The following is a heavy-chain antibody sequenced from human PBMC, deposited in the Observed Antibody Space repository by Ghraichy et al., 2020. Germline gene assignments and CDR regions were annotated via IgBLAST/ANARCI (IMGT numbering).Heavy chain of an antibody. Sequence: GGSLRLSCAASGFTFSSYAMSWVRQAPGKGLEWVSAISGSGGSTYYADSVKGRFTISRDNSKNTLYLQMNSLRAEDTAVYYCAKDYSYGGNSWGLDAFDIWGQGTMVTVSS. CDR2: ISGSGGST. V-gene: IGHV3-23*01. CDR3: AKDYSYGGNSWGLDAFDI. CDR1: GFTFSSYA. D-gene: IGHD4-23*01. J-gene: IGHJ3*02.